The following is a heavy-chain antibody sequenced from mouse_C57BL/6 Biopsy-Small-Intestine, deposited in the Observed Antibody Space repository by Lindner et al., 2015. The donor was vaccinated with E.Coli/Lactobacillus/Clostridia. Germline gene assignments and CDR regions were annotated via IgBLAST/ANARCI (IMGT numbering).Heavy chain of an antibody. CDR2: ISSGSSTI. CDR3: ARRFITTVVSKFYAMDY. Sequence: VQLQESGGGLVKPGGSLKLSCAASGFTFSDFGMYWVRQAPEKGLEWVAYISSGSSTIYYTDPVKGRFTISRDNAKNTLFLQMTSLRSEDTAMYYCARRFITTVVSKFYAMDYWGQGTSVTVSS. V-gene: IGHV5-17*01. CDR1: GFTFSDFG. D-gene: IGHD1-1*01. J-gene: IGHJ4*01.